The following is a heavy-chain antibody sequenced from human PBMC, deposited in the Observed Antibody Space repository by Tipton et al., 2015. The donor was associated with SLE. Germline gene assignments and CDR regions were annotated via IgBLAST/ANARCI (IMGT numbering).Heavy chain of an antibody. D-gene: IGHD6-19*01. CDR3: ARGISSGWWNY. J-gene: IGHJ4*02. CDR2: INHSGGT. V-gene: IGHV4-34*01. CDR1: GGSFSGYY. Sequence: LRLSCAVYGGSFSGYYGSWIRQPPGKGLEWIGEINHSGGTNYNPSLKSRVTISVDTSKNQFSLELSSVTAADTAVYYCARGISSGWWNYWGQGNLVTVSS.